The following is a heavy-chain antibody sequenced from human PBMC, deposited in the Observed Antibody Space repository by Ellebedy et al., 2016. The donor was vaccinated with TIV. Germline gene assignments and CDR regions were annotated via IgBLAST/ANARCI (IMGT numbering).Heavy chain of an antibody. CDR1: GFSFRSYW. V-gene: IGHV3-7*01. Sequence: GESLKISCAASGFSFRSYWMSWVRQAPGKGLEWVANIYQDGSDEYYVDSGKGRFTISRDNDNKALFLQMNSLRVEDTAVYYCARRGSYGDYAVQINSWFDPWGQGTLVTVSS. D-gene: IGHD4-17*01. CDR2: IYQDGSDE. J-gene: IGHJ5*02. CDR3: ARRGSYGDYAVQINSWFDP.